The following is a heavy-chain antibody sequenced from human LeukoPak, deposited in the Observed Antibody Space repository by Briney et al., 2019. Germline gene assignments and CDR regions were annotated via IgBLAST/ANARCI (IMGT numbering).Heavy chain of an antibody. CDR2: IYYSGST. V-gene: IGHV4-39*07. D-gene: IGHD4-17*01. Sequence: SETLSLTCTVSGGSISSSSYYWGWIRQPPGKGLEWIGSIYYSGSTYYNPSLKSRVTISVDTSKNQFSLKLSSVTAADTAVYYCARVLTTVTTEPYYYYGMDVWGQGTTVTVSS. CDR3: ARVLTTVTTEPYYYYGMDV. J-gene: IGHJ6*02. CDR1: GGSISSSSYY.